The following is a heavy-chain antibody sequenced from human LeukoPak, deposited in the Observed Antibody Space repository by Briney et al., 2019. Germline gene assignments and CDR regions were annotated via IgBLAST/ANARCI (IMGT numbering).Heavy chain of an antibody. D-gene: IGHD2-21*01. Sequence: PGGSLRLSCAASGFTFSSYGMHWVRQAPGKGLEWVAFIRYDGSNKYYADSVKGRFTISRDNSKNTLYLQINSLRAEDTAVYYCARDVTRAFVDWGLGTLVTVSS. V-gene: IGHV3-30*02. CDR1: GFTFSSYG. J-gene: IGHJ4*02. CDR2: IRYDGSNK. CDR3: ARDVTRAFVD.